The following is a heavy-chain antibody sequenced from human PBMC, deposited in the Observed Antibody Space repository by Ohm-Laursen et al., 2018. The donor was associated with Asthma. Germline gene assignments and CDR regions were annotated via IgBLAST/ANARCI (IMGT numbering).Heavy chain of an antibody. CDR2: IYYSGST. V-gene: IGHV4-31*02. CDR1: GASMTSGGYY. D-gene: IGHD3-3*01. Sequence: TLSLTWTVSGASMTSGGYYWSWIRQHPGKGLEWIGYIYYSGSTYYNPSLKSRVTISVDTSKNQFSLKLSSVTAADTAVYYCARVDTIFGVVIDYWGQGTLVTVSS. CDR3: ARVDTIFGVVIDY. J-gene: IGHJ4*02.